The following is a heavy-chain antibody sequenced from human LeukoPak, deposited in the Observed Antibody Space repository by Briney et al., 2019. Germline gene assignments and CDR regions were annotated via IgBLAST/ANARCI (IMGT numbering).Heavy chain of an antibody. CDR3: GTGRYFGWPEGFKY. CDR1: GFTFSSYE. D-gene: IGHD3-9*01. V-gene: IGHV3-48*03. CDR2: ILSGGSTI. J-gene: IGHJ4*02. Sequence: PGGSLRLSCAASGFTFSSYEMNWVRQAPGKGLEWVSYILSGGSTIYYAHSVKGRLTISRDNAKNSLYLQMNSLRTEDTALYYCGTGRYFGWPEGFKYWGQGTLVIVSS.